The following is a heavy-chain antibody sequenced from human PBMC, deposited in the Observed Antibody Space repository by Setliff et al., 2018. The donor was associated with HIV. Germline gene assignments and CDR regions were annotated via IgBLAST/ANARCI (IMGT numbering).Heavy chain of an antibody. Sequence: ASVKVSCKASGYSFTSYAISWVRQAPGQGLEWMAWISPNSGYTLFAQKFRGRVTMTADTSTSTAYMDLGSLRSDDTALYYCARAYTSGWYLELGLSYFDSWGQGTLVTVSS. CDR3: ARAYTSGWYLELGLSYFDS. CDR1: GYSFTSYA. D-gene: IGHD6-19*01. V-gene: IGHV1-18*01. CDR2: ISPNSGYT. J-gene: IGHJ4*02.